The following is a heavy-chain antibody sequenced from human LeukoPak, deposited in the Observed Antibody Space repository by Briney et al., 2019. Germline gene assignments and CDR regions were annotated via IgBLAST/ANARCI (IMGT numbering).Heavy chain of an antibody. D-gene: IGHD6-19*01. Sequence: PSETLSLTCTVSGGSISSGAYYWSWIRQPPGKGLEWIGEINHSGSTNYNPSLKSRVTISVDTSKNQFSLKLSSVTAADTAVYYCARYSSGWYMVHSFDYWGQGTLVTVSS. CDR2: INHSGST. J-gene: IGHJ4*02. CDR3: ARYSSGWYMVHSFDY. CDR1: GGSISSGAYY. V-gene: IGHV4-39*07.